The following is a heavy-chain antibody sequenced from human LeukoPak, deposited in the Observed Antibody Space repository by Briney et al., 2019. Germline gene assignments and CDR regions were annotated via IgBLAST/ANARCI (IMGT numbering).Heavy chain of an antibody. CDR2: IYYSGST. Sequence: SETLSLTCAVFGGSFSGYYWSWIRQPPGKGLEWIGYIYYSGSTNYNPSLKSRVTISVDTSKNQFSLKLSSVTAADTAVYYCARDAHYYDSSGAFDIWGQGTMVTVSS. CDR1: GGSFSGYY. D-gene: IGHD3-22*01. J-gene: IGHJ3*02. CDR3: ARDAHYYDSSGAFDI. V-gene: IGHV4-59*01.